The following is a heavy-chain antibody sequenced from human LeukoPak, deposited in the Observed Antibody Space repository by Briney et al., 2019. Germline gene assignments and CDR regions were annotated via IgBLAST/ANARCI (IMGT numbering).Heavy chain of an antibody. CDR2: INPGGGST. D-gene: IGHD2-15*01. CDR3: ARGLRRYCSGGSCYSTSGY. J-gene: IGHJ4*02. CDR1: GYTFASYY. V-gene: IGHV1-46*01. Sequence: ASVKVSCKASGYTFASYYVHWVRQAPGQGLEWMGVINPGGGSTSYAQKFQGRVTMTRNTSISTAYMELSSLRSEDTAVYYCARGLRRYCSGGSCYSTSGYWGQGTLVTVSS.